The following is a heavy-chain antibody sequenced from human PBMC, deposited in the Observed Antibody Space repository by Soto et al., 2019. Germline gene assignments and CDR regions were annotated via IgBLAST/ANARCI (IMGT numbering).Heavy chain of an antibody. D-gene: IGHD3-9*01. CDR2: ITTRGART. CDR3: ARYRSDGSASFDS. CDR1: GFTFNIYA. V-gene: IGHV3-23*01. J-gene: IGHJ4*02. Sequence: GGSLRLSCAASGFTFNIYAMTWVRQTPGKGLEWVSFITTRGARTYYADPVRGRFTISTDSSRNTLYLQMNSLRPDDTGVYFCARYRSDGSASFDSWGQGTRVTVSS.